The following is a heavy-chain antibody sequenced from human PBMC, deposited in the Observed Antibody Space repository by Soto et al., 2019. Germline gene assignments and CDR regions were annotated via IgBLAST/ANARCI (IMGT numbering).Heavy chain of an antibody. D-gene: IGHD3-10*01. J-gene: IGHJ4*02. CDR2: VYYTGSA. V-gene: IGHV4-61*08. Sequence: PSETLSLTCTVSGGSISSGDYYWSWIRQPPGKGLEWIGDVYYTGSAKYNPSLKSRVTISLDTSKNQFSLTLNSVTAADTAVYYCARDRRYFGSGSYYPYYFDYWGQGTLVTVSS. CDR1: GGSISSGDYY. CDR3: ARDRRYFGSGSYYPYYFDY.